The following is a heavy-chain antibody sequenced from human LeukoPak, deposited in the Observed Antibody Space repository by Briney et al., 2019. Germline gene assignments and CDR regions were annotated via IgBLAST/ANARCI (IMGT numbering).Heavy chain of an antibody. J-gene: IGHJ3*02. CDR1: GYTFTDYD. CDR2: MNPKSGNT. D-gene: IGHD6-6*01. Sequence: GASVKVSCKASGYTFTDYDINWVRQATGQGFEWMAWMNPKSGNTGYAQKFQGRVTNTGNTSISTAYMELSSLGSEDTAVYYCVSYRIAARPDAFDIWGQGTMVTVSS. V-gene: IGHV1-8*03. CDR3: VSYRIAARPDAFDI.